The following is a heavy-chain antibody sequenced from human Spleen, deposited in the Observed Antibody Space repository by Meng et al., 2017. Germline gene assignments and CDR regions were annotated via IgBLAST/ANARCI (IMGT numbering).Heavy chain of an antibody. Sequence: GGSLRLSCAASGFTFDNYIMYWVRQAPGKGPEFVASISSNGGSTYYATSVKGRFTISRDNSKNTLHLQMGALRAEDMAMYHCARGIDILTGHYTGIHLDKWGQGALVTVSS. CDR3: ARGIDILTGHYTGIHLDK. CDR1: GFTFDNYI. J-gene: IGHJ4*02. D-gene: IGHD3-9*01. V-gene: IGHV3-64*01. CDR2: ISSNGGST.